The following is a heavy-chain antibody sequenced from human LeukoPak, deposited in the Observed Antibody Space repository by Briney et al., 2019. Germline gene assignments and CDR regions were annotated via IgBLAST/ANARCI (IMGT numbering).Heavy chain of an antibody. D-gene: IGHD3-22*01. V-gene: IGHV1-69*13. J-gene: IGHJ4*02. CDR3: ASPASYYYDSSGSDYFDY. CDR1: GYTFTSYA. CDR2: IIPIFGTA. Sequence: SVKVSCKASGYTFTSYAISWVRQAPGQGLEWMGGIIPIFGTANYAQKFQGRVTITADESTSTAYMELSSLRSEDTAVYYCASPASYYYDSSGSDYFDYWGQGTLVTVSS.